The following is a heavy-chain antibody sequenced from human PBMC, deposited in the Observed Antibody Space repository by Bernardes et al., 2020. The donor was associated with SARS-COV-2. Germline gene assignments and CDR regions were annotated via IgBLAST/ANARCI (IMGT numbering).Heavy chain of an antibody. V-gene: IGHV3-23*01. D-gene: IGHD2-21*01. CDR2: LRSSGTDT. CDR1: GFTFNTYA. CDR3: AREGSSSAEVIAIPGN. Sequence: LRRSFTTSGFTFNTYAMSLVRHAPWKGLEWVSALRSSGTDTYYSDSVRGRFTISRDNSGATLYLQMNSLTAEDTAVYYCAREGSSSAEVIAIPGNWGQGVVVSVSS. J-gene: IGHJ4*02.